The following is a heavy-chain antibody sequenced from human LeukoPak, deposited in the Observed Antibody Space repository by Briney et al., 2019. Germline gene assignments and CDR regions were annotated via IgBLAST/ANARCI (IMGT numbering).Heavy chain of an antibody. CDR1: GFTFSSYG. D-gene: IGHD6-13*01. Sequence: GGSLRLSCAASGFTFSSYGMHWVRQAPGKGLEWVAVISYDGSNKFYADSVRGRFTISRDNSKNTLYLQMNSLRAEDTAVYYCAKDASAYSSTWYGINFDYWGQGTLVTVSS. V-gene: IGHV3-30*18. CDR3: AKDASAYSSTWYGINFDY. J-gene: IGHJ4*02. CDR2: ISYDGSNK.